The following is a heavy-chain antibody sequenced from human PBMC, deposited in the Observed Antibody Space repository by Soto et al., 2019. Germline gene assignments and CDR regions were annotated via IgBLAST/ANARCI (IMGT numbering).Heavy chain of an antibody. D-gene: IGHD3-16*01. J-gene: IGHJ4*02. CDR1: GFSFSTHY. Sequence: EEQLVESGGGLVQPGGSLRLSCAASGFSFSTHYMNWVRQTPGKGLEWVSSINRDSTVIKYADSVKGRFTISRDNARNSLSLQMNRLKAEDTAVFYGLNGDYYVGPGTLVT. CDR3: LNGDYY. V-gene: IGHV3-48*01. CDR2: INRDSTVI.